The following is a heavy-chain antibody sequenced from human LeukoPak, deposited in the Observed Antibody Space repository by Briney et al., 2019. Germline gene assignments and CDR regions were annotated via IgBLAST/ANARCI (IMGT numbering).Heavy chain of an antibody. Sequence: GGSLRLSCVASGFTVSSNYMSWVRQAPGKGLEWVSIIYSGGSTYYTDSVKGRFTISRDNSQNTLYLQMNTLRAEDTAVYHCASGNKVTALDYWGQGTQVTVSS. D-gene: IGHD2-21*02. J-gene: IGHJ4*02. CDR3: ASGNKVTALDY. V-gene: IGHV3-53*01. CDR1: GFTVSSNY. CDR2: IYSGGST.